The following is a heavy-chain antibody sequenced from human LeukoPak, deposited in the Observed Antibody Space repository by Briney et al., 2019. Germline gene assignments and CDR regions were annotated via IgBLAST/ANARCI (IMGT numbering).Heavy chain of an antibody. V-gene: IGHV4-30-4*01. CDR1: GDSVSSGDYY. D-gene: IGHD3-16*01. J-gene: IGHJ5*02. Sequence: PSETLSLTCTVSGDSVSSGDYYWSWIRQPPGKGLEWIGYIYHSGSTFYNPSLRSRVTISIDTSKNQFSLKLTSVTAADSAVYYCARHYGPWGQGTLVTVSS. CDR3: ARHYGP. CDR2: IYHSGST.